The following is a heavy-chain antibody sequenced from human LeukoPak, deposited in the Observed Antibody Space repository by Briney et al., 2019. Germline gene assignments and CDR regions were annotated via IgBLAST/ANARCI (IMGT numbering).Heavy chain of an antibody. CDR3: AGGGPRSTSAVDY. J-gene: IGHJ4*02. D-gene: IGHD2-2*01. CDR1: GFTFSSYW. CDR2: IKQDGSEK. V-gene: IGHV3-7*01. Sequence: GGSLRLSCAASGFTFSSYWMSWVRQAPGKGLEWVANIKQDGSEKYYVDSVKGRFTISRDNAKNSLYLQMNSLRAEDTAVYYCAGGGPRSTSAVDYWGQGTLVTVSS.